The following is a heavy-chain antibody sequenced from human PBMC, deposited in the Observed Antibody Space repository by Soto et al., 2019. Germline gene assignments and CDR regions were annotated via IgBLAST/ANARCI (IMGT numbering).Heavy chain of an antibody. CDR1: GFTFGSYS. J-gene: IGHJ6*03. CDR3: AREGNAYLTGYYPHYYYYYMDV. CDR2: ISSSSSYI. V-gene: IGHV3-21*01. Sequence: EVQLVESGGGLVKPGGSLRLSCAASGFTFGSYSMNWVRQAPGKGLEWVSSISSSSSYIYYADSVKGRFTISRDNAKNSLYLQMNSLRAEDTAVYYCAREGNAYLTGYYPHYYYYYMDVWGKGTTVTVSS. D-gene: IGHD3-9*01.